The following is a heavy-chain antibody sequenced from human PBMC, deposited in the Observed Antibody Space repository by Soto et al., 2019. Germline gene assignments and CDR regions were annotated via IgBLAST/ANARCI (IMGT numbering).Heavy chain of an antibody. CDR2: ISGSGGST. J-gene: IGHJ4*02. V-gene: IGHV3-23*01. D-gene: IGHD3-3*01. CDR3: AKPIKYYDFWSGYSG. CDR1: GFTVSSNY. Sequence: PGGSLRLSCAASGFTVSSNYMSWVRQAPGKGLEWVSAISGSGGSTYYADSVKGRFTISRDNSKNTLYLQMNSLRAEDTAVYYCAKPIKYYDFWSGYSGWGQGTLVTVSS.